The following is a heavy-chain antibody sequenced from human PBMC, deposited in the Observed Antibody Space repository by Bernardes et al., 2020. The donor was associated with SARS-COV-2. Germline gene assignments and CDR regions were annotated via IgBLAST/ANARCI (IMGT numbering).Heavy chain of an antibody. CDR2: INPNSGGT. CDR1: GYIFTGYY. J-gene: IGHJ4*02. D-gene: IGHD4-17*01. CDR3: ARGPNGDNFVGVDY. Sequence: ASVKVSCKASGYIFTGYYMHWVRQAPGQGLEWMGWINPNSGGTTYAQKFQGRVTMTRDTSISTAYMELSRLRSDDTAVYYCARGPNGDNFVGVDYWGQGTLVTVSS. V-gene: IGHV1-2*02.